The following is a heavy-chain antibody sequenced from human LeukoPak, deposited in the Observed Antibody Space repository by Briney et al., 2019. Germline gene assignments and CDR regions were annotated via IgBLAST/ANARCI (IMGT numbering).Heavy chain of an antibody. D-gene: IGHD3-22*01. V-gene: IGHV3-21*01. CDR2: VSVRSNYR. Sequence: GGSLRLSCAASGYTFSDFSVNWVRQAPGKGLEWVSSVSVRSNYRYYADSVRGRFTISRDDARDSLFLQMNSLRAEDTAVYFCVRLRRNNDRSGYYYYYDYWGQGTLVTVSS. CDR3: VRLRRNNDRSGYYYYYDY. CDR1: GYTFSDFS. J-gene: IGHJ4*02.